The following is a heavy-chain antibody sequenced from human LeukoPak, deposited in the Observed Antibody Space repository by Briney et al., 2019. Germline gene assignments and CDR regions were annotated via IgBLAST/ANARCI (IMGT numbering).Heavy chain of an antibody. Sequence: PGGPLRLSCAASGFTFSSYWMHWVRQAPGKGLVWVSRINSDGSSTSYADSVKGRFTISRDNAKNTLYLQMNSLRAEDTAVYYCARYRRTGDFDYWGQGTLVTVSS. J-gene: IGHJ4*02. CDR2: INSDGSST. V-gene: IGHV3-74*01. CDR1: GFTFSSYW. CDR3: ARYRRTGDFDY. D-gene: IGHD2-2*01.